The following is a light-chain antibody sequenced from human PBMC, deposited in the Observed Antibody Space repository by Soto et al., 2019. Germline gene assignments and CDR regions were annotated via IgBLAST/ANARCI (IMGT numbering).Light chain of an antibody. J-gene: IGKJ2*01. Sequence: EIVMTQSPATLSVAPGERATLSCRASQSVHINLAWYQQKPGQAPRLLIQGASSMPTGIAARFSGSGSGTEFILTIGSLQSEGSASYYCQHYNDQPYTVGQGTMVEI. CDR3: QHYNDQPYT. CDR2: GAS. V-gene: IGKV3-15*01. CDR1: QSVHIN.